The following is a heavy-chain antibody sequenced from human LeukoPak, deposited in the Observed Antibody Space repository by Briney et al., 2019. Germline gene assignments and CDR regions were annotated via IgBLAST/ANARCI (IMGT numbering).Heavy chain of an antibody. CDR3: ARTRYPFDY. CDR2: INHSGST. Sequence: SETLSLTCAVYGGSFSGYYWSWIRQPPGKGLEWIGEINHSGSTNYNPSLKSRVTISVDTSKNQFSLKLSSVTAAATAVYYCARTRYPFDYWGQGTLVTVSS. J-gene: IGHJ4*02. D-gene: IGHD1-14*01. CDR1: GGSFSGYY. V-gene: IGHV4-34*01.